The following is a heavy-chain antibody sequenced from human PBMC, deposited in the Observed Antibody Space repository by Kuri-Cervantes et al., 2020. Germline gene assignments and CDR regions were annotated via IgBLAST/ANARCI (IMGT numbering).Heavy chain of an antibody. CDR1: GASISNNY. V-gene: IGHV4-4*07. Sequence: SETLSLTCTVSGASISNNYWSWIRQPAGKGLEWIGRLYTSGSTNYNPSLRSRVTMSVDTSKDQFSLKLSSVTAADTAVYYCARYNYGSLVYWGQGTLVTVSS. J-gene: IGHJ4*02. CDR3: ARYNYGSLVY. CDR2: LYTSGST. D-gene: IGHD3-10*01.